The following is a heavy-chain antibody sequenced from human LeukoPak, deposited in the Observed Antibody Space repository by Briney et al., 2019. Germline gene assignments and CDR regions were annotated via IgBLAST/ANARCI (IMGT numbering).Heavy chain of an antibody. CDR3: ARGSGEY. D-gene: IGHD3-10*01. Sequence: ASVKVSCKVSGYTLTELSMHWVRQATGQGLEWMGWMNPNSGNTGYAQKFQGRVTMTRNTSISTAYMELSSLRSEDTAVYYCARGSGEYWGQGTLVTVSS. CDR2: MNPNSGNT. J-gene: IGHJ4*02. V-gene: IGHV1-8*01. CDR1: GYTLTELS.